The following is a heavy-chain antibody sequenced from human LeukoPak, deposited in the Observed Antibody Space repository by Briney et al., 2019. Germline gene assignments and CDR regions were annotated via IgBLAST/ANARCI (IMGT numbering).Heavy chain of an antibody. V-gene: IGHV4-59*12. J-gene: IGHJ4*02. D-gene: IGHD3-9*01. CDR3: ARGYYDILTGYNPLDY. CDR1: GGSISSYY. Sequence: YPSETLSLTCTVSGGSISSYYWSWIRQPPGKGLEWIGYIYHSGSTYYNPSLKSRVTISVDRSKNQFSLKLSSVTAADTAVYYCARGYYDILTGYNPLDYWGQGTLVAVSS. CDR2: IYHSGST.